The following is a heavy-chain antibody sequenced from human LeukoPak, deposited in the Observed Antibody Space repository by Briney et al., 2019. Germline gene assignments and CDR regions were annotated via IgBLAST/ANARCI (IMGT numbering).Heavy chain of an antibody. CDR2: ISSSGSTI. V-gene: IGHV3-48*03. CDR3: ARDTSFSYYYDSSGYRDY. CDR1: GFTFSSYE. J-gene: IGHJ4*02. D-gene: IGHD3-22*01. Sequence: GGSLRLSCAASGFTFSSYEMYWVRQAPGKGLEWVSYISSSGSTIYYADSVKGRFTISRDSAKKSLYLQMNSLRAEDTAVYYCARDTSFSYYYDSSGYRDYWGQGTLVTVSS.